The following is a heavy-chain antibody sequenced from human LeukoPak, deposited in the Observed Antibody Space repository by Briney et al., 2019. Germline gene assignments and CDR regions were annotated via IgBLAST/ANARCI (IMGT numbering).Heavy chain of an antibody. CDR1: GYTFTSNY. D-gene: IGHD6-13*01. J-gene: IGHJ4*02. Sequence: ASVKVSCKAFGYTFTSNYMHWVRQAPGQGPEWMGVISPSGGSTTYAQKFQGRVTLTRDMSTSTAYMELSSLRSADTALYYCARDIGQGSSWLYDYWGQGTLVTVSS. CDR3: ARDIGQGSSWLYDY. V-gene: IGHV1-46*01. CDR2: ISPSGGST.